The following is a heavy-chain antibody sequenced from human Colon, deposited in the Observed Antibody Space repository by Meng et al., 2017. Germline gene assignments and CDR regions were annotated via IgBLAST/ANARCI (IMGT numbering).Heavy chain of an antibody. CDR1: GYSISSGYY. J-gene: IGHJ4*02. CDR2: IYHGGTT. CDR3: ARVNYFGSGNYPDY. Sequence: SETLSLTCTVSGYSISSGYYWGWIRQPPGKGLEWVGSIYHGGTTYYNPSLKSRITISVDTSKNHFSLKLSSVTAADTAVYYCARVNYFGSGNYPDYWGPGTLVNVSS. D-gene: IGHD3-10*01. V-gene: IGHV4-38-2*02.